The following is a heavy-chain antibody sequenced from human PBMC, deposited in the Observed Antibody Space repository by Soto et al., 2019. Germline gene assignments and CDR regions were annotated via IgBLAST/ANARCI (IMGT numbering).Heavy chain of an antibody. J-gene: IGHJ6*02. Sequence: PSETLSLTCTVSGGSISSGDYYWSWLRQPPGQGLEWIGYNNVSGSTKYNPASKSGITISVDTSKNQFVLKLISVTAADTAVYYYSRESRYYDIVTGYYYYYGMDVWGQGTTVTVSS. V-gene: IGHV4-30-4*01. CDR3: SRESRYYDIVTGYYYYYGMDV. CDR2: NNVSGST. CDR1: GGSISSGDYY. D-gene: IGHD3-9*01.